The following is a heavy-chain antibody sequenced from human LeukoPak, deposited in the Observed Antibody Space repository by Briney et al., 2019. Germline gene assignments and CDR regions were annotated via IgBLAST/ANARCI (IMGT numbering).Heavy chain of an antibody. Sequence: ASVKVSCKASGYTFTSHYMHWVRQAPGQGLEWMGIINPSGGSTSYAQKFQGRVTMTRDTSTSTVYMELSSLRSEDTAVYYCAREFLEWLPAPAYYYYGMDVWGQGTTVTVSS. V-gene: IGHV1-46*01. CDR1: GYTFTSHY. CDR3: AREFLEWLPAPAYYYYGMDV. D-gene: IGHD3-3*01. CDR2: INPSGGST. J-gene: IGHJ6*02.